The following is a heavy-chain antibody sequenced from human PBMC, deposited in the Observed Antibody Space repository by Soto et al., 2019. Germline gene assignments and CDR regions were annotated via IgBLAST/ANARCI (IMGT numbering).Heavy chain of an antibody. J-gene: IGHJ3*02. CDR1: GYSFTSYW. CDR3: AIASDSSGYAFDI. CDR2: IYPGDSDT. V-gene: IGHV5-51*01. Sequence: PVESLKISCKGSGYSFTSYWIGWVRQMPGKGLEWMGIIYPGDSDTRYSPSFQGQVTISADKSISTAYLQWSSLKASDTAMYYCAIASDSSGYAFDIWGQGTMVTVSS. D-gene: IGHD3-22*01.